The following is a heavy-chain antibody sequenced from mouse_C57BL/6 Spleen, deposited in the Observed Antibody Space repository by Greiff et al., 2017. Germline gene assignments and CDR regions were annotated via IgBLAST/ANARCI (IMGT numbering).Heavy chain of an antibody. CDR1: GFNIKDDY. J-gene: IGHJ3*01. V-gene: IGHV14-4*01. D-gene: IGHD2-3*01. CDR2: IDPENGDT. CDR3: TTRGYYRAY. Sequence: EVQLQESGAELVRPGVSVKLSCTASGFNIKDDYMPWVKQRPEQGLEWIGWIDPENGDTEYASKFQGKATITADTSSNTAYLKHSSLTSEDTAVYYCTTRGYYRAYWGQGTLVTVSA.